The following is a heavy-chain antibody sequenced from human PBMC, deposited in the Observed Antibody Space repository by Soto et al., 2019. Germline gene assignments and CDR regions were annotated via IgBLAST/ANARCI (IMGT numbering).Heavy chain of an antibody. CDR1: GGSISSGGYY. Sequence: PSETLSLTCTVSGGSISSGGYYWSWIRQHPGKGLEWIGYIYYSGSTYYNPSLKSRVTISVDTSKNQFSLKLSSVTAADTAVYYCARDSTGPYFDYWGQGTLVTVSS. CDR2: IYYSGST. V-gene: IGHV4-31*03. J-gene: IGHJ4*02. CDR3: ARDSTGPYFDY.